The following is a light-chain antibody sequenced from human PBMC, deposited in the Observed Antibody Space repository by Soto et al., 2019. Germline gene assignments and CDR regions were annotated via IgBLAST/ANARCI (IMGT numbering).Light chain of an antibody. CDR3: QQYGSSPQT. Sequence: IVLTQSPGTLSLFPGESATLSCLASQSVSSSYLAWYQQKPGQAPRLLIYAASSRATGIPDRFSGSGSGTDFTLTISRLEPEDFAVYYCQQYGSSPQTFGQGTKVDI. CDR2: AAS. J-gene: IGKJ1*01. V-gene: IGKV3-20*01. CDR1: QSVSSSY.